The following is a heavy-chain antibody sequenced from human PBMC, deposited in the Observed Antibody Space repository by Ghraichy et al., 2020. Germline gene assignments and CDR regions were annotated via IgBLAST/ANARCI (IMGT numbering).Heavy chain of an antibody. Sequence: GGSLRLSCAASGFTFSSYSMNWVRQAPGKGLEWVSSISSSSSYIYYADSVKGRFTISRDNAKNSLYLQMNSLRAEDTAVYYCARDRGPIAVAGTEVGWGQGTLVTVSS. CDR2: ISSSSSYI. CDR1: GFTFSSYS. J-gene: IGHJ4*02. V-gene: IGHV3-21*01. CDR3: ARDRGPIAVAGTEVG. D-gene: IGHD6-19*01.